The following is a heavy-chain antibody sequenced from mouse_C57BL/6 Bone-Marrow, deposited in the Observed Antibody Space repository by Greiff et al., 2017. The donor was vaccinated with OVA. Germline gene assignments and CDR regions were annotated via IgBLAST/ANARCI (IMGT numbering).Heavy chain of an antibody. CDR2: IDPSDSYT. V-gene: IGHV1-50*01. CDR3: ARGDYSNYAMDY. J-gene: IGHJ4*01. CDR1: GYTFTSYW. Sequence: QVQLQQSGAELVKPGASVKLSCKASGYTFTSYWMQWVKQRPGQGLEWIGEIDPSDSYTNYNQKFKGKATLTVDTSSSTAYMQLSSLTSEDSAVYYCARGDYSNYAMDYWGQGTSVTVSS. D-gene: IGHD1-1*01.